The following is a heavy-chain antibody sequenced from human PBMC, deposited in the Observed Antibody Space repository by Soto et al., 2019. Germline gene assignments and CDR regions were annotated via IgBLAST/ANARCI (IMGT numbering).Heavy chain of an antibody. J-gene: IGHJ4*02. D-gene: IGHD3-22*01. Sequence: TGGSLRLSCAASGFTFGNAWMSWVRQAPGKGLEWVGRIKSKTDGGTTDYAAPVKGRFTISRDDSKNTLYLQMNSLKTEDTAVYYCTTVSLPYYYDSSGYYPAGGYWGQGTLVTVSS. CDR1: GFTFGNAW. CDR2: IKSKTDGGTT. CDR3: TTVSLPYYYDSSGYYPAGGY. V-gene: IGHV3-15*01.